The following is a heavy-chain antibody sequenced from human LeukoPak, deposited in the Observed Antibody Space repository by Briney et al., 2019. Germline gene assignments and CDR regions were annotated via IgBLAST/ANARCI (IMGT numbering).Heavy chain of an antibody. CDR1: GYTFTSYG. Sequence: ASVKVSCKASGYTFTSYGISWVRQAPGQGLEWMGWISAYNGNTNYAQKLQGRVTMTTDTSTSTAYMELSSLRSEDTAVYYCARGGLCSGGSCYDFDYWGQGTLVTVSS. CDR3: ARGGLCSGGSCYDFDY. V-gene: IGHV1-18*01. D-gene: IGHD2-15*01. CDR2: ISAYNGNT. J-gene: IGHJ4*02.